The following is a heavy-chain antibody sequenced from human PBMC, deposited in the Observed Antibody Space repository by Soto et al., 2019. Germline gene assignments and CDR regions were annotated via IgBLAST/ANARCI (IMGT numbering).Heavy chain of an antibody. CDR2: IGFDGNND. CDR1: GFSLGSYG. J-gene: IGHJ4*02. D-gene: IGHD6-13*01. V-gene: IGHV3-33*01. Sequence: QVQLVESGGGVVQPGRSLRLSCAASGFSLGSYGMHWVRQAPGKGLEWVAVIGFDGNNDYYANSVKGRFTISRDNSGNTLYLEMKSLSVEDTAVYYCAREIGYSSTWPSYWGPGTLVTVSS. CDR3: AREIGYSSTWPSY.